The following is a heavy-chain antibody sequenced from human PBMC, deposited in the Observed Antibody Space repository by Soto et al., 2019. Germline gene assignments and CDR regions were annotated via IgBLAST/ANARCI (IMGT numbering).Heavy chain of an antibody. Sequence: ASVKVSCKASGYTFTSYGISWVRQAPGQGLEWIGWISAYNGNTNYAQKLQGRVTMTTDTSTSTAYMELRSLGSDDTAVYYCARVYGDVGWFDPWGQGTLVTVSS. V-gene: IGHV1-18*01. CDR3: ARVYGDVGWFDP. J-gene: IGHJ5*02. CDR1: GYTFTSYG. D-gene: IGHD4-17*01. CDR2: ISAYNGNT.